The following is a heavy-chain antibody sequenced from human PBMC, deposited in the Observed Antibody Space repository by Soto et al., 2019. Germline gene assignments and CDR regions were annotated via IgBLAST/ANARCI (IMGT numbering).Heavy chain of an antibody. J-gene: IGHJ5*02. D-gene: IGHD3-16*01. CDR1: GYTFTSYY. V-gene: IGHV1-46*01. CDR2: INPSGGST. CDR3: ARGDNLNLGVSWFEP. Sequence: QVQLVQSGAEVKKPGASVKVSCKASGYTFTSYYMHWVRQAPGQGLEWMGIINPSGGSTSYAQKLQGRVTMTRDTYTRTVYMELSSLRSEDTAVYYCARGDNLNLGVSWFEPWGQGTLVTVSS.